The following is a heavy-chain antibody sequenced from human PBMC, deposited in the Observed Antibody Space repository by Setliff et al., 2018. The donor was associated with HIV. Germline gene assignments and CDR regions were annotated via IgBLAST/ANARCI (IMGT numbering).Heavy chain of an antibody. CDR2: IYHNGNT. D-gene: IGHD2-15*01. CDR3: ARFTVVVFGAGEPSWFDP. J-gene: IGHJ5*02. V-gene: IGHV4-38-2*01. CDR1: GYSISRDYY. Sequence: PSETLSLTCAVSGYSISRDYYWGWIRQPPGKGLEWIGSIYHNGNTYYSPSLKSRVSMSVDTSKNQFYLHLSSVIAADTAIYFCARFTVVVFGAGEPSWFDPWGQGILVTVSS.